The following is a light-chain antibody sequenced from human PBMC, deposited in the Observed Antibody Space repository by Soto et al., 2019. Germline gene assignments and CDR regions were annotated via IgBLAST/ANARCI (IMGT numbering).Light chain of an antibody. V-gene: IGKV3-20*01. Sequence: EIVLTQSPGTLSLSPGERATLSCRASQSVYRNFLAWYQQKPGQAPRLLIYGASSRATGIPDRFSGSGSGTDFSLIISRLEPEDFAVYYCQQYGSSPRTVGPGTKVHIK. CDR2: GAS. J-gene: IGKJ3*01. CDR1: QSVYRNF. CDR3: QQYGSSPRT.